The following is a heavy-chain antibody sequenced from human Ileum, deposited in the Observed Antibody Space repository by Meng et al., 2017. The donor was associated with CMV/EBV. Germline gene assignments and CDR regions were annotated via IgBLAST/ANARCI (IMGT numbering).Heavy chain of an antibody. J-gene: IGHJ4*02. V-gene: IGHV4-34*01. Sequence: QVQLQGGGPGLLKPSATLSLTCAVYGGSFSGYYWSRIRQVPGKGLEWIGEFNHYGSTNYNPSLKSRVTISVDTSKNQFSLNLSSVTAADTAVYYCASGKSNLEYWGQGTLVTVSS. CDR3: ASGKSNLEY. CDR2: FNHYGST. D-gene: IGHD4-11*01. CDR1: GGSFSGYY.